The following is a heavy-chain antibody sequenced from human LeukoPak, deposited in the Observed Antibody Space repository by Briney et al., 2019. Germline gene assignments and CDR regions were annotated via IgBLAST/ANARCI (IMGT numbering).Heavy chain of an antibody. J-gene: IGHJ6*02. CDR1: GFTFSSYA. CDR3: AKLGGRTWIAPHYGMDV. CDR2: ISYDGSNK. Sequence: PGGSLRLSCAASGFTFSSYAMHWVRQAPGKGLEWVAVISYDGSNKYYADSVKGRFTISRDNSKNTLYLQMNSLRAEDTAVYYCAKLGGRTWIAPHYGMDVWGQGTTVTVSS. D-gene: IGHD5-12*01. V-gene: IGHV3-30-3*02.